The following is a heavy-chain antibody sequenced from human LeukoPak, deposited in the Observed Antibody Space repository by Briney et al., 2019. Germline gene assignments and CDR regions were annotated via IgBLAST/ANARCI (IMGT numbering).Heavy chain of an antibody. CDR2: IYNSGST. D-gene: IGHD4-17*01. CDR1: GGSIGSYY. CDR3: ARVSGDYIDY. V-gene: IGHV4-59*08. Sequence: SETLSLTCTVSGGSIGSYYWAWIRQPPGKGLEWIGYIYNSGSTNYNPSLKSRVTISIDTSKNQFSLKLSSVTAADTAVYYCARVSGDYIDYWGRGTLVTVSS. J-gene: IGHJ4*02.